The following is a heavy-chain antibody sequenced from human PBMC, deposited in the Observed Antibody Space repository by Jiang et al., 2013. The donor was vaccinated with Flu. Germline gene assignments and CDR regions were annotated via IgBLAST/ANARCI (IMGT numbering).Heavy chain of an antibody. CDR2: INHSGST. V-gene: IGHV4-34*01. CDR3: ARARSPRGLRRGPWDY. Sequence: LLKPSETLSLTCAVYGGSFSGYYWSWIRQPPGKGLEWIGEINHSGSTNYNPSLKSRVTISVDTSKNQFSLKLSSVTAADTAVYYCARARSPRGLRRGPWDYWGQGTLVTVSS. J-gene: IGHJ4*02. CDR1: GGSFSGYY.